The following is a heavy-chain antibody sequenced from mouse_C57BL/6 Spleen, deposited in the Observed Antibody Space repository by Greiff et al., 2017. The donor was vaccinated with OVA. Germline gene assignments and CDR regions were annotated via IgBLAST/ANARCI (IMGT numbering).Heavy chain of an antibody. D-gene: IGHD1-1*01. CDR2: LYPGDGDT. CDR1: GYAFSSSW. CDR3: ARSYGSSSTYAMDY. V-gene: IGHV1-82*01. J-gene: IGHJ4*01. Sequence: QVQLQQSGPELVKPGASVKISCKASGYAFSSSWMNWVKQRPGKGLEWIGRLYPGDGDTNYNGKFKGKATLTADKSSSTAYMQLSSLTSEDSAVYFCARSYGSSSTYAMDYWGQGTSVTVSS.